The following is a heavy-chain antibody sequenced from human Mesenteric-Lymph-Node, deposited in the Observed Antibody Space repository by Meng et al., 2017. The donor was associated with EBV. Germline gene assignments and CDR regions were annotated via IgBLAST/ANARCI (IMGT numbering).Heavy chain of an antibody. D-gene: IGHD6-6*01. V-gene: IGHV1-2*06. CDR2: INPKSGDT. J-gene: IGHJ4*02. CDR1: GYYFTDYG. Sequence: QVQLVQSGAEVKQPGASVKVSCKASGYYFTDYGVDWVRQAPGQGLEWMGRINPKSGDTNYAQRFQGRVTMTRDTSISTAYMELSGLRSDDTAVYYCARTYSSTSHFDYWGQGSLVTVSS. CDR3: ARTYSSTSHFDY.